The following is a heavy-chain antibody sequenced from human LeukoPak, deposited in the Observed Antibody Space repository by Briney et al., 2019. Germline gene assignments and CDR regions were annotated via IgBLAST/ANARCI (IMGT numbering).Heavy chain of an antibody. CDR3: ARDRYSSGWQTLYYMDV. CDR1: GGTFSSYA. D-gene: IGHD6-19*01. Sequence: ASVKVSCKASGGTFSSYAISWVRQAPGQGLEWMGGIIPIFGTANYAQKIQGRVTITTDESTSTAYMELSSLRSEDTAVYYCARDRYSSGWQTLYYMDVWGKGTTVTVSS. V-gene: IGHV1-69*05. J-gene: IGHJ6*03. CDR2: IIPIFGTA.